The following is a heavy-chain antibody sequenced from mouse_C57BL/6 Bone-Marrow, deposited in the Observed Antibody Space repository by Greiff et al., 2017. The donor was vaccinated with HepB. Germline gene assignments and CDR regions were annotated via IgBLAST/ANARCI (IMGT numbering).Heavy chain of an antibody. CDR1: GYTFTSYW. D-gene: IGHD1-1*01. J-gene: IGHJ3*01. V-gene: IGHV1-7*01. Sequence: VQLQQSGAELAKPGASVKLSCKASGYTFTSYWIHWVKQRPGQGLEWIGYINPSSGYTKYNQKFKDKATLTADKSSSTAYMQLSSLTYEDSAVYYCAREGTTVVARNWFAYWGQGTLVTVSA. CDR3: AREGTTVVARNWFAY. CDR2: INPSSGYT.